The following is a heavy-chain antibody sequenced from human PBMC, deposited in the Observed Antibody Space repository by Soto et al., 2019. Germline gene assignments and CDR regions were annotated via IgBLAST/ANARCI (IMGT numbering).Heavy chain of an antibody. D-gene: IGHD4-4*01. J-gene: IGHJ4*02. CDR1: GFTFSSYW. Sequence: EVQLVESGGGLVQPGGSLRLSCAASGFTFSSYWMSWVRQAPVKGLEWVANIAQEGSEKYYVDSVKGRFTISTDNAKNSLYIQMNSLRAEDTAVYYCAREDHSTYNYWGQGTMVTVSS. CDR2: IAQEGSEK. CDR3: AREDHSTYNY. V-gene: IGHV3-7*04.